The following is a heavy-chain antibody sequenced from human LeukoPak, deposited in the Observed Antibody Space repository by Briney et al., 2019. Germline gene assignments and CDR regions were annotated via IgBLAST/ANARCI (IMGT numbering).Heavy chain of an antibody. D-gene: IGHD3-10*01. CDR2: INWNGGST. CDR1: GFTFSSHN. J-gene: IGHJ4*02. Sequence: GGSLRLSCAASGFTFSSHNMNWVRQAPGKGLEWVSGINWNGGSTGYADSVKGRFTISRDNAKNSLYLQMNSLRAEDTALYYCARPEYGSGSYYYWGQGTLVTVSS. V-gene: IGHV3-20*04. CDR3: ARPEYGSGSYYY.